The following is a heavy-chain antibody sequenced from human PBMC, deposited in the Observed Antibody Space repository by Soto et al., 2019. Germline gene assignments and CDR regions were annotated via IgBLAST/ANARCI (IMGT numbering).Heavy chain of an antibody. CDR1: GGSIRSYY. CDR3: ARAQGVGATDY. V-gene: IGHV4-59*01. CDR2: IYYSGST. J-gene: IGHJ4*02. Sequence: SETLSLTCTVSGGSIRSYYCNWIRQPPGKGLEWIGYIYYSGSTNYNPSLKSRVTISADTSKNQFSLRLSSVTAADTAVYYCARAQGVGATDYWRQRALVTVSS. D-gene: IGHD1-26*01.